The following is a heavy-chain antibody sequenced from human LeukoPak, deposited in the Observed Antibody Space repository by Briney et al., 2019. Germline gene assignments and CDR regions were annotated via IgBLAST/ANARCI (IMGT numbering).Heavy chain of an antibody. CDR3: ARMETDYYDTSGFYMNPMDV. J-gene: IGHJ6*02. CDR1: GFTFSNYW. Sequence: GGSLRLSCAASGFTFSNYWVHWVRQPPGKGLEWVSRSNSDGDGTTYADSVKGRFTISRDNGKNTLYLQMNSLRAEDTAVYYCARMETDYYDTSGFYMNPMDVWGHGTTVTVSS. CDR2: SNSDGDGT. D-gene: IGHD3-22*01. V-gene: IGHV3-74*01.